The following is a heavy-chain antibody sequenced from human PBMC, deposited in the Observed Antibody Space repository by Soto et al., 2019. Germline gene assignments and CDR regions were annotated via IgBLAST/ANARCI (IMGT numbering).Heavy chain of an antibody. CDR3: ARGFLGVDF. CDR1: GVSISSYY. V-gene: IGHV4-59*01. Sequence: SETLSLTCTVSGVSISSYYWSWIRQPPGKGLEWIGYIYYSGSTNYNPSLKSRVTISVDTSKNQFSLKLSSVTAADTAVYYCARGFLGVDFWGQGTTVTVSS. CDR2: IYYSGST. J-gene: IGHJ6*02.